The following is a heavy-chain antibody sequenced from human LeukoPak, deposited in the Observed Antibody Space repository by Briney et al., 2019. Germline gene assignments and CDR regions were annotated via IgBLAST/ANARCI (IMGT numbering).Heavy chain of an antibody. CDR3: ARVWEGYSSSWYPDY. D-gene: IGHD6-13*01. CDR1: GYTFTSYY. CDR2: INPSGGST. Sequence: ASVKVSCKASGYTFTSYYMHWVRQATGQGLEWMGIINPSGGSTSYAQKFQGRVTMTRDTSTSTVYMELSSLRSEDTAVYYCARVWEGYSSSWYPDYWGQGTLVTVSS. V-gene: IGHV1-46*01. J-gene: IGHJ4*02.